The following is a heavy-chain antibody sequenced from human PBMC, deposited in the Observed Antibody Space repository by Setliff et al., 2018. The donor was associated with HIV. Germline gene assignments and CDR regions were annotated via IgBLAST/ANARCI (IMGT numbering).Heavy chain of an antibody. CDR3: ARAAAGSPYYYYYMDV. V-gene: IGHV4-39*01. J-gene: IGHJ6*03. CDR1: GGSISSSSYY. D-gene: IGHD6-13*01. Sequence: NPSETLSLTCTVSGGSISSSSYYWGWIRQPPGKGLEWIGSLYYSGSTYYNPSLKSRVTISVDTSKNQFSLKLSSVTAADTAVYYCARAAAGSPYYYYYMDVWGKGTTVTVSS. CDR2: LYYSGST.